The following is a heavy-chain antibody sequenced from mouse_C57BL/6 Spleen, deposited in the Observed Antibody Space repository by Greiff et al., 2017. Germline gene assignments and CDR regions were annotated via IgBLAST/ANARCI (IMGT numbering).Heavy chain of an antibody. CDR1: GYSFTDYN. J-gene: IGHJ3*01. V-gene: IGHV1-39*01. D-gene: IGHD3-2*02. Sequence: VHVKQSGPELVKPGASVKISCKASGYSFTDYNMNWVKQSNGKSLEWIGVINPNYGTTSYNQKFKGKATLTVDQSASTAYMQLNSLTSEDYAVYYCARVLDSSGDWFAYWGQGTLVTVSA. CDR3: ARVLDSSGDWFAY. CDR2: INPNYGTT.